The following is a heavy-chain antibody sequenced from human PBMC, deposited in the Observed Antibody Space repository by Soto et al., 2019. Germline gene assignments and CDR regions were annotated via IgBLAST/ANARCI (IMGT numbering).Heavy chain of an antibody. J-gene: IGHJ4*02. CDR2: IHYSGTT. CDR1: GGSMRNYF. CDR3: AAGEASSRNLAPYYLDF. D-gene: IGHD6-13*01. V-gene: IGHV4-59*01. Sequence: SETLSLTCTVSGGSMRNYFWTWIRQPPGKGLEWIGYIHYSGTTSFFPSYNPSLRSRVTISEDTSKNQFSLKLLSVTTADTAVYFCAAGEASSRNLAPYYLDFWGQGTLVTVPQ.